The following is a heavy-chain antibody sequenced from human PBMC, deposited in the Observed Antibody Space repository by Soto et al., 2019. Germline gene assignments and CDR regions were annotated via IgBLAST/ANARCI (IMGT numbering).Heavy chain of an antibody. CDR3: AKDLGDTRYYGMDI. CDR1: GFSFSTYA. Sequence: EVQLLESGGGLVQPGGSLRLSCAASGFSFSTYAMNWVRQAPGKGLEWVSLISGRGGNTHYADSVKGRFTVSRDNYKNTMYLQMNSLRADDTAVYYCAKDLGDTRYYGMDIWGHGTSFTVSS. CDR2: ISGRGGNT. J-gene: IGHJ6*02. V-gene: IGHV3-23*01. D-gene: IGHD1-26*01.